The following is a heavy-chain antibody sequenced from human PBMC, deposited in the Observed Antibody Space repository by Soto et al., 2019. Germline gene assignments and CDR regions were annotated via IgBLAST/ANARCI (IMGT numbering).Heavy chain of an antibody. CDR3: ARRNWNYGAFDI. D-gene: IGHD1-7*01. CDR2: ISGSGGRT. CDR1: GFTFSSYA. V-gene: IGHV3-23*01. J-gene: IGHJ3*02. Sequence: GGSLRLSCAASGFTFSSYAMIWVRQAPGKGLEWVSGISGSGGRTYYADSVKGRFTISRDNSKNTLCLQMNSLRVEDTAVYYCARRNWNYGAFDIWGQGTMVTVS.